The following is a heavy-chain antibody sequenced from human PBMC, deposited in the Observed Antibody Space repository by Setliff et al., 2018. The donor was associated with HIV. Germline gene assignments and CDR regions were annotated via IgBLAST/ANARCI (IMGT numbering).Heavy chain of an antibody. V-gene: IGHV5-51*01. J-gene: IGHJ6*02. CDR2: IYPGDSDT. Sequence: GESLKISCKGSGYSFTSYWIGWVRQMPGKGLEWMGIIYPGDSDTRYSPSFQGQVTISADKSISTAYLQWSSLKASDPAMYYCAKHLSPGSGWYSKARGMDVWGQGTTVTVSS. D-gene: IGHD6-19*01. CDR3: AKHLSPGSGWYSKARGMDV. CDR1: GYSFTSYW.